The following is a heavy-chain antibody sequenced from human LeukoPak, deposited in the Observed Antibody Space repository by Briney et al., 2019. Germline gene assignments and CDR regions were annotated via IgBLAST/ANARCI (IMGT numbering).Heavy chain of an antibody. CDR3: ARRHGGDAFDI. V-gene: IGHV3-21*01. Sequence: GGSLRLCCAASGFTFSSYSMNLGRQAPGKGVELVSSISSSSSYRYYADSVKGRFTTSRDNAKNSLYLQMNSLRAEDTAVYYCARRHGGDAFDIWGQGTMVTVSS. CDR1: GFTFSSYS. J-gene: IGHJ3*02. CDR2: ISSSSSYR.